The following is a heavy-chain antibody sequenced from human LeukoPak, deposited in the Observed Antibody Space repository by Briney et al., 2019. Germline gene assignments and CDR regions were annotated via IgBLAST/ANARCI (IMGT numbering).Heavy chain of an antibody. CDR3: ARHGSGSINIDY. J-gene: IGHJ4*02. V-gene: IGHV5-51*01. CDR2: IYPGDSDT. CDR1: GYSFTSSW. Sequence: GEPLKISCQGSGYSFTSSWIGWVRKLPGKGLEWMGIIYPGDSDTRYSPSFQGQVTISADKSISTAYLQWNSLKASDTAMYYCARHGSGSINIDYWGLGTLVTVSS. D-gene: IGHD6-19*01.